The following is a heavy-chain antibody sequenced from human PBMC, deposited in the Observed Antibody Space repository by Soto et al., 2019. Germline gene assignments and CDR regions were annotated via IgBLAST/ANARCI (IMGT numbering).Heavy chain of an antibody. CDR3: AKSLIEDLYYYYYYMDV. D-gene: IGHD3-16*02. Sequence: GGSLRLSCAASGFTFSSYGMHWVRQAPGKGLEWVAVISYDGSNKYYADSVKGRFTISRDNSKNTLYLQMNSLRAEDTAVYYCAKSLIEDLYYYYYYMDVWGKGTTVTVSS. J-gene: IGHJ6*03. CDR2: ISYDGSNK. CDR1: GFTFSSYG. V-gene: IGHV3-30*18.